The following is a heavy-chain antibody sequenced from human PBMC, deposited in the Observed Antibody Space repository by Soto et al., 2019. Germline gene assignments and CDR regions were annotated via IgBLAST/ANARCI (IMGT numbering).Heavy chain of an antibody. CDR3: ARDQDYSYYYYGMDV. V-gene: IGHV3-21*01. CDR2: ISSSSSYI. CDR1: GFTFSSYS. D-gene: IGHD3-16*01. J-gene: IGHJ6*02. Sequence: EVQLVESGGGLVKPGGSLRLSCAASGFTFSSYSMNWVRQAPGKGLEWVSSISSSSSYIYYADSVKGRVTISRDNAXXSLYQQMTSLRAEDTAVYYCARDQDYSYYYYGMDVWGQGTTVTVSS.